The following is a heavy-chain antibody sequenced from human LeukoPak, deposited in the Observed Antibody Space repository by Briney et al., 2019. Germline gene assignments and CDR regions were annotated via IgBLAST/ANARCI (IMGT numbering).Heavy chain of an antibody. CDR3: ARDLGRVARYYFDY. J-gene: IGHJ4*02. D-gene: IGHD7-27*01. Sequence: PSETLSLTCAVSGYSIRSGYYWGWIRQPPGKGLEWIGNTYHSGSTYYSPSLKSRVTISMDTSKNQFSLKLSSVTAADTAVYYCARDLGRVARYYFDYWGQGTLVTVSS. CDR1: GYSIRSGYY. CDR2: TYHSGST. V-gene: IGHV4-38-2*02.